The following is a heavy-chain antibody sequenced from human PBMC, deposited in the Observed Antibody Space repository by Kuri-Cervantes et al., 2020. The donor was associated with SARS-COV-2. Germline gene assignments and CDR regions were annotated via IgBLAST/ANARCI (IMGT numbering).Heavy chain of an antibody. CDR1: GFTLRTHA. Sequence: GESLKIFCAASGFTLRTHAMHWVRQAPGKGLEWVAVISYDGSNKFYADSVRGRFTISRDNSKNTLYLQMNSLRAEDTAVYYCARERAVAETDFQHWGQGTLVTVSS. CDR2: ISYDGSNK. V-gene: IGHV3-30*03. D-gene: IGHD6-19*01. J-gene: IGHJ1*01. CDR3: ARERAVAETDFQH.